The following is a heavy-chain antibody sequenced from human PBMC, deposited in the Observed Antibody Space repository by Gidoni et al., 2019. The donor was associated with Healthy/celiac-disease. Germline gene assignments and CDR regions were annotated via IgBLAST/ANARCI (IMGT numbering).Heavy chain of an antibody. CDR2: TNPNSGGT. J-gene: IGHJ4*02. CDR1: GYTFTGYY. D-gene: IGHD3-9*01. V-gene: IGHV1-2*02. CDR3: ARTRGYDILTGYYISRYYFDY. Sequence: QVQLVQSGAEVKKPGASVKVSCKASGYTFTGYYMHWVRQAPGQGLEWMGWTNPNSGGTNYAQKFQGRVTMTRDTSISTAYMELSRLRSDDTAVYYCARTRGYDILTGYYISRYYFDYWGQGTLVTVSS.